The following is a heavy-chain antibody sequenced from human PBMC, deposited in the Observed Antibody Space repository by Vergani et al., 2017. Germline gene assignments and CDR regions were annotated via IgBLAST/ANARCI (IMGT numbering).Heavy chain of an antibody. D-gene: IGHD3-22*01. J-gene: IGHJ4*02. CDR3: AGPQATGACYYGGFDY. CDR1: GFTFSTYA. Sequence: EVQLLESGGGLVQPGGSLRLSCAASGFTFSTYAMTWVRQAPGKGLEWVSTISSDGGSTYYADSVKGRFTISRDNSKNTLSLQMNSLTAEDTAIYYCAGPQATGACYYGGFDYWGQGILVTVSS. CDR2: ISSDGGST. V-gene: IGHV3-23*01.